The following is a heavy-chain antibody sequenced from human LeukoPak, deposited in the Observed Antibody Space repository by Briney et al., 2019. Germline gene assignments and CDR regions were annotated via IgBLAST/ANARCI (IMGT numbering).Heavy chain of an antibody. CDR3: ARVGSGSYYNIPLDYYYYYYGMDV. CDR1: GYTFTGYY. CDR2: INPNSGGT. V-gene: IGHV1-2*02. D-gene: IGHD3-10*01. J-gene: IGHJ6*02. Sequence: GASVKVSCTASGYTFTGYYMHWVRQAPGQGLEWMGWINPNSGGTNYAQKFQGRVTMTRDTSISTAYMELSRLRSDDTAVYYCARVGSGSYYNIPLDYYYYYYGMDVWGQGTTVTVSS.